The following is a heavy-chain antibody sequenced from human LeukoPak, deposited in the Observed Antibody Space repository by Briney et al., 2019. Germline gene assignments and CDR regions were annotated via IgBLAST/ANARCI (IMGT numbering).Heavy chain of an antibody. V-gene: IGHV3-23*01. CDR1: EFTFSDYA. D-gene: IGHD1-26*01. CDR3: TSLSGSYKGY. CDR2: ISGSGGST. J-gene: IGHJ4*02. Sequence: GGSLRLSCAASEFTFSDYAMSWVRQAPGKGLEWVSAISGSGGSTYYADSVKGRFTISRDNSKNTLYLQMNSLKTEDTAVYYCTSLSGSYKGYWGQGTLVTVSS.